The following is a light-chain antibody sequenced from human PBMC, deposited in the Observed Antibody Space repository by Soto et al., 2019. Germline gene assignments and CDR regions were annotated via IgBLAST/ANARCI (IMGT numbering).Light chain of an antibody. Sequence: QSVLTQPASVSGSPGQSITISCTGTSSDVGGYYYVSWYQQHTGKAPKLMIYEVSNRPSGLSNRFSGSKSGNTASLTISGLQSEDEADYYCSSYTSSRTLVFGTGTKATVL. CDR2: EVS. J-gene: IGLJ1*01. CDR1: SSDVGGYYY. V-gene: IGLV2-14*01. CDR3: SSYTSSRTLV.